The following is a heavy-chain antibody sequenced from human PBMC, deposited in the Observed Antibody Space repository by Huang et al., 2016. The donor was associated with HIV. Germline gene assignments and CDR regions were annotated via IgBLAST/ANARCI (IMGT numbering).Heavy chain of an antibody. CDR2: ISYDGSNK. Sequence: QMQLVESGGGVVQPGRSLRLSCAASGFTFSSYGMHWVRQAPGKGLEWVAVISYDGSNKYYADSVKGRFTISRDNSKNTLYLQMNSLRAEDTAVYYCASPLSSVTTSPDAFDIWGQGTMVTVSS. V-gene: IGHV3-30*03. D-gene: IGHD4-17*01. J-gene: IGHJ3*02. CDR1: GFTFSSYG. CDR3: ASPLSSVTTSPDAFDI.